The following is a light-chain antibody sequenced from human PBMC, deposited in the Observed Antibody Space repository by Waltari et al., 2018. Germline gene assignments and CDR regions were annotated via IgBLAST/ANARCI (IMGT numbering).Light chain of an antibody. Sequence: DIQMTQSPSSVSASVGDRVTIVCRASQVISNWLAWYQQKPGKAPKLLIYAASVLQTGVPSRFSGSGSGTDFTLTITNLQPEDFATYFCQQGASFPPMFGQGTKVEVK. CDR3: QQGASFPPM. J-gene: IGKJ1*01. V-gene: IGKV1-12*01. CDR2: AAS. CDR1: QVISNW.